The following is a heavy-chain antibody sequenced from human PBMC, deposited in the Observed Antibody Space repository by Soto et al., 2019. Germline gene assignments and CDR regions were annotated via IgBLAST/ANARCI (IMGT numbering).Heavy chain of an antibody. CDR1: GYTFTSYW. Sequence: LGESLKISCKTSGYTFTSYWIGWVRQVPGKGLEWIGIINPADSETRLSPSFQGQVTMSADKSVTTAYLQWSSLKASDTAMYYCALKRVGYCGIPNCCSGFFSYWGQGTRVTVSS. V-gene: IGHV5-51*01. CDR2: INPADSET. CDR3: ALKRVGYCGIPNCCSGFFSY. D-gene: IGHD2-2*01. J-gene: IGHJ4*02.